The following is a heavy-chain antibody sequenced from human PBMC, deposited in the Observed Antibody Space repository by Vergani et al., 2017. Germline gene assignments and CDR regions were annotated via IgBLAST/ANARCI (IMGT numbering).Heavy chain of an antibody. V-gene: IGHV4-34*01. D-gene: IGHD3-10*01. J-gene: IGHJ6*02. Sequence: QVQLQESGPGLVKPSETLSLTCTVSGGSISSYYWSWIRQPPGKGLEWIGEINHSGSTNYNPSLKSRVTISVDTSKNQFSLKLSSVTAADTAVYYCARGFLWFGELLGRYYYYGMDVWGQGTTVTVSS. CDR3: ARGFLWFGELLGRYYYYGMDV. CDR1: GGSISSYY. CDR2: INHSGST.